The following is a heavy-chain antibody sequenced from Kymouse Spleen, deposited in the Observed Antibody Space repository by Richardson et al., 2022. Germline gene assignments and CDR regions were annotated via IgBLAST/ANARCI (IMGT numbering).Heavy chain of an antibody. CDR1: GYTFTSYA. V-gene: IGHV1-3*01. J-gene: IGHJ6*02. D-gene: IGHD3-10*01. Sequence: QVQLVQSGAEVKKPGASVKVSCKASGYTFTSYAMHWVRQAPGQRLEWMGWINAGNGNTKYSQKFQGRVTITRDTSASTAYMELSSLRSEDTAVYYCARTSMVRGAMGFYYYYGMDVWGQGTTVTVSS. CDR2: INAGNGNT. CDR3: ARTSMVRGAMGFYYYYGMDV.